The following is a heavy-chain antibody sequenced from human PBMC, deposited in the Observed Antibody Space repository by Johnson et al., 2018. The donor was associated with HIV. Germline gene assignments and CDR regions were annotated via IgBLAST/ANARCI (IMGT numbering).Heavy chain of an antibody. V-gene: IGHV3-33*06. CDR1: GFTFSTYG. CDR3: AKGDINYSSSSTGSFDI. D-gene: IGHD6-6*01. Sequence: QMQLVESGGGVVQPGRSLRLSCAASGFTFSTYGMHWVRQAPGKGLEWVAVMWYDGSKKYSADSVKGRFTISRDNSKNTLYLQMNSLRAEDTAVYYCAKGDINYSSSSTGSFDIWGQGTMVTVSS. CDR2: MWYDGSKK. J-gene: IGHJ3*02.